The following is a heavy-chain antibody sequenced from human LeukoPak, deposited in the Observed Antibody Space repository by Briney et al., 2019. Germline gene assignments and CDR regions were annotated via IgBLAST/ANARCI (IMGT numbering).Heavy chain of an antibody. J-gene: IGHJ4*02. CDR3: ARDGRGPVPRHTMIVRPRGYFDY. CDR1: GGSFSGYY. V-gene: IGHV4-34*01. D-gene: IGHD3-22*01. CDR2: INHSGST. Sequence: SETLSLTCAVYGGSFSGYYWSWIRQPPGKGLEWIGEINHSGSTNYNPSLKSRVTISVDTSKNQFSLKLSSVTAADTAVYYCARDGRGPVPRHTMIVRPRGYFDYWGQGTLVTVSS.